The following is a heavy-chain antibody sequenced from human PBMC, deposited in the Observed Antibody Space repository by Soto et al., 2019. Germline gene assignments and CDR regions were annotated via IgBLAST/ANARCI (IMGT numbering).Heavy chain of an antibody. Sequence: PGGSLRLSCAASGFSFSNYAMHWDRQAPGKGLEWVAVIWYDGSNKYYADSVKGRFTISKDNSQTTVYLQMNSLRAEDTAVYYCTRDPYGGSRYYFDSWGQGTLVTVSS. CDR3: TRDPYGGSRYYFDS. CDR1: GFSFSNYA. D-gene: IGHD1-26*01. CDR2: IWYDGSNK. V-gene: IGHV3-33*01. J-gene: IGHJ4*02.